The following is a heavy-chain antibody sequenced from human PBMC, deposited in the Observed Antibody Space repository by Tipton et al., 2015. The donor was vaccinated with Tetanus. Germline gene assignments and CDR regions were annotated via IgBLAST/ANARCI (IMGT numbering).Heavy chain of an antibody. CDR1: GFDFRSDW. D-gene: IGHD3-10*01. CDR3: ARDPHTIRTGNHRGFDY. CDR2: IKQDGNGK. V-gene: IGHV3-7*03. J-gene: IGHJ4*02. Sequence: SLRLSCAASGFDFRSDWMTWVRQAPGKGLEWVANIKQDGNGKYHVDSVKGRFTISRDNGKNLLYLQMNSLRVEDTAVYYCARDPHTIRTGNHRGFDYWGQGTKVTVSS.